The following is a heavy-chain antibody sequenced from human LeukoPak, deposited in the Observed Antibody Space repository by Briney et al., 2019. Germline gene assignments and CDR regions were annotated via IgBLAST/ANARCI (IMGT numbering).Heavy chain of an antibody. V-gene: IGHV4-34*01. Sequence: SETLSLTCAVYGGSFSGYYWSWIRQPPGKGLEWIGEINHSGSTNYNPSLKSRVTISVDTSKNQFSLKLSSVTAADTAVYYCARNGIVVVPAAIIPHAFDIWGQGTTVTVSS. J-gene: IGHJ3*02. CDR1: GGSFSGYY. CDR2: INHSGST. CDR3: ARNGIVVVPAAIIPHAFDI. D-gene: IGHD2-2*02.